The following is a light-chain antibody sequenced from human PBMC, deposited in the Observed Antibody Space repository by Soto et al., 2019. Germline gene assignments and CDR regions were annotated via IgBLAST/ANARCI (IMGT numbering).Light chain of an antibody. CDR2: GAS. J-gene: IGKJ1*01. CDR3: QHSHLPPHP. CDR1: QSVSSK. V-gene: IGKV3-15*01. Sequence: TPSVAPGGRSSLSSRASQSVSSKLAWYQQKPGQAPRLLIYGASTRATGIPARFTGSGSGPDSTLTISSPQPDDFAPYHCQHSHLPPHPFAQGTKVDIK.